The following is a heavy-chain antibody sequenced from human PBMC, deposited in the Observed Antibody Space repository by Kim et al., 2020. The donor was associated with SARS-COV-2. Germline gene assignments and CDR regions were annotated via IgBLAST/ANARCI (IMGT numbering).Heavy chain of an antibody. CDR3: ARDFGYGIDY. CDR2: ST. V-gene: IGHV3-53*01. J-gene: IGHJ4*02. Sequence: STYYADSVKGQFTISRDNSKNTLYLQMNGLRAEDTAVYYCARDFGYGIDYWGQGTLVTVSS. D-gene: IGHD5-18*01.